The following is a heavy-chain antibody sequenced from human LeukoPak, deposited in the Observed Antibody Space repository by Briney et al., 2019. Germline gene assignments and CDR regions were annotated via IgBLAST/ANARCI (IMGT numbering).Heavy chain of an antibody. CDR2: ISGSGGST. J-gene: IGHJ4*02. Sequence: GGSLRLSCAASGFTFSSYAMSWVRQAPGKGLEWVSAISGSGGSTNYADSVKGRFTISRDNSKNTLYLQMNSLRAEDTAVYYCAKRGAGTWYYFDYWGQGTLVTVSS. D-gene: IGHD6-19*01. CDR1: GFTFSSYA. CDR3: AKRGAGTWYYFDY. V-gene: IGHV3-23*01.